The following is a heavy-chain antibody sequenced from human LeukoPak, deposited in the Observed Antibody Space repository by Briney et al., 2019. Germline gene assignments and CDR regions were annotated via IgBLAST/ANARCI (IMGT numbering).Heavy chain of an antibody. D-gene: IGHD1-26*01. J-gene: IGHJ3*02. CDR1: GFTVSSNY. CDR3: ASRELLRPNDAFDI. Sequence: GGSLRLSCAASGFTVSSNYMSWVRQAPGKGLEWVSVIYSGGSTYYADSVKGRFTISRDNSKNTLYLQMNSLRAEDTAVYYCASRELLRPNDAFDIWGQGTTVTVSS. V-gene: IGHV3-66*02. CDR2: IYSGGST.